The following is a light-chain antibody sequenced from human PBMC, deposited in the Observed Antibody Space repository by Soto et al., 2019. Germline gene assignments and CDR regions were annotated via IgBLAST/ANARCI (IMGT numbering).Light chain of an antibody. V-gene: IGKV1-12*01. J-gene: IGKJ4*01. CDR1: QDINKW. CDR2: TAS. Sequence: DIQMNHSPSSVSASVWDRVSMTFRASQDINKWLAWYQQKPGLAPNLVIYTASRLHGGGPSRFSGSASGTDFTLTISSLQPEDVATYYCQQGKSFPLTFGGGTKVDIK. CDR3: QQGKSFPLT.